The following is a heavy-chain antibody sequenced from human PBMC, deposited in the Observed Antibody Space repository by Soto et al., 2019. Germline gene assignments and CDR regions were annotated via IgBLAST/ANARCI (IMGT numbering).Heavy chain of an antibody. D-gene: IGHD2-2*01. CDR1: GYIFISYG. CDR3: ARDLEVVAASMVGY. V-gene: IGHV1-18*01. J-gene: IGHJ4*02. CDR2: ISPYNGNT. Sequence: ASVKVSCNASGYIFISYGISWVRQAPGQGLEWMGWISPYNGNTNYAQKLQGRVTMTTDTSTNTAYMELRSLRSDDTAVYYCARDLEVVAASMVGYWGQGSLVTVSS.